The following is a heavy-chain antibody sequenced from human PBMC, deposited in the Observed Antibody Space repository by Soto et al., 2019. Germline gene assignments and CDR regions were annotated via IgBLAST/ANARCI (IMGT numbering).Heavy chain of an antibody. D-gene: IGHD6-19*01. CDR3: ARVHVMVVAGSTFDY. CDR2: IYHGGTT. V-gene: IGHV4-38-2*02. J-gene: IGHJ4*01. Sequence: SETLSLTCTVSGYSISCGSYWAWIRQPPGKGPEWIASIYHGGTTFYNPSLKSRITISVDTSNNQFSLKLTSVTAADTAVYYCARVHVMVVAGSTFDYWGHGTLVTVSS. CDR1: GYSISCGSY.